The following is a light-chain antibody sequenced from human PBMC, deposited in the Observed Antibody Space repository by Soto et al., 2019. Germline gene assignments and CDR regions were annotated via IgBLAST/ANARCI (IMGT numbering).Light chain of an antibody. V-gene: IGLV1-44*01. Sequence: QSVLTQPPSASGTPGQRVTISCSGSSSNIGSNTVNWYQQLPGTAPKLLIYSNNQRPSGVPDRFSGSKSGTSASLAISGLQSEDEADYYCAACADSLMGVFGGGTKLTVL. J-gene: IGLJ2*01. CDR3: AACADSLMGV. CDR2: SNN. CDR1: SSNIGSNT.